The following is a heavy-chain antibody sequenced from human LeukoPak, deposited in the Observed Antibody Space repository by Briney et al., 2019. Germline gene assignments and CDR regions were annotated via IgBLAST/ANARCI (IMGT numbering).Heavy chain of an antibody. V-gene: IGHV3-23*01. CDR2: IIGSGGST. CDR3: AKDRQITGTPYFDY. CDR1: GFTFSSYA. Sequence: GGSLRLSCAASGFTFSSYAMSWVRQAPGKGLEWVSAIIGSGGSTDYADSGKGPFTICRDNSKNTMYLQMNSLRAEDKAVYYCAKDRQITGTPYFDYWGQGTLVTVSS. D-gene: IGHD1-20*01. J-gene: IGHJ4*02.